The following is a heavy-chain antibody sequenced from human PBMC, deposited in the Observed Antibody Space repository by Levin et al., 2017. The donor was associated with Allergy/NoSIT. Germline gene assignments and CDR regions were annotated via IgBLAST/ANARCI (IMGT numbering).Heavy chain of an antibody. D-gene: IGHD2-8*01. J-gene: IGHJ4*02. CDR3: ATKMLYGDYFDY. CDR1: GFTFRGYA. Sequence: LSLTCAASGFTFRGYAMRWVRPAPGKGLEWVSAISVSGDATFYADSVKGRFTVSRDNSENTLYLQMNSLRAEDTAVYYCATKMLYGDYFDYWGQGTLVPVSS. V-gene: IGHV3-23*01. CDR2: ISVSGDAT.